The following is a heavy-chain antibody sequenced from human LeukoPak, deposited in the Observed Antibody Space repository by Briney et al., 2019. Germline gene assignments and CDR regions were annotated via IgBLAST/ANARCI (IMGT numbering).Heavy chain of an antibody. D-gene: IGHD3/OR15-3a*01. V-gene: IGHV3-23*01. J-gene: IGHJ4*02. Sequence: GGSLRLSCAASGFTFSSYAMSWVRQAPGKGLVWVSAISGSGGSTYSADSVKGRFTVSRAHSKIRLYLQMNSLRAEDTAVYYCAKCGGGLEGRNHDYWGQGTLVTVSS. CDR2: ISGSGGST. CDR1: GFTFSSYA. CDR3: AKCGGGLEGRNHDY.